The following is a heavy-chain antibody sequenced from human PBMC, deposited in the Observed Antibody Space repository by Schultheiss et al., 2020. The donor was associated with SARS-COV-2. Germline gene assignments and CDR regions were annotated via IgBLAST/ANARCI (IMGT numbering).Heavy chain of an antibody. CDR3: AAETTTTGGGY. J-gene: IGHJ4*02. V-gene: IGHV1-18*01. D-gene: IGHD4-17*01. CDR2: ISAYNGNT. Sequence: ASVKVSCKASGGTFSSYGISWVRQAPGQGLEWMGWISAYNGNTNYAQKLQGRVTMTTDTSTSTAYMELSSLRSEDTAVYYCAAETTTTGGGYWGQGTLVTVSS. CDR1: GGTFSSYG.